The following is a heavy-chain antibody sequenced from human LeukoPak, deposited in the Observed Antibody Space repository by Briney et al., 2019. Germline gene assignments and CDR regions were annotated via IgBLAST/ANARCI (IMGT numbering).Heavy chain of an antibody. J-gene: IGHJ4*02. V-gene: IGHV3-9*01. CDR3: AKVRGTYSSGYFFDY. CDR2: ISWNSGYI. D-gene: IGHD6-19*01. Sequence: GVSLRLSCAASGFTFDNYAMHWVRQAPGKGLEWLSIISWNSGYIGYADSVKGRFTISRDNAKKSLDLQMNSLRAEDTAFYYCAKVRGTYSSGYFFDYWGQGTLVTVSS. CDR1: GFTFDNYA.